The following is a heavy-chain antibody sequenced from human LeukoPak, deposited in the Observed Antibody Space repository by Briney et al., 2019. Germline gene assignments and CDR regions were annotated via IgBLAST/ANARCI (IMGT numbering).Heavy chain of an antibody. CDR2: ISGSGGST. Sequence: GGSLRLSCAASGFTFSSYAMSWVRQAPGKGLEWVSAISGSGGSTYYADSVKGRFTISRDNYKNTLYLQMNSLRAEDTAVYYCAKPYYYDSSGYEHDAFDIWGQGTMVTVSS. J-gene: IGHJ3*02. V-gene: IGHV3-23*01. D-gene: IGHD3-22*01. CDR3: AKPYYYDSSGYEHDAFDI. CDR1: GFTFSSYA.